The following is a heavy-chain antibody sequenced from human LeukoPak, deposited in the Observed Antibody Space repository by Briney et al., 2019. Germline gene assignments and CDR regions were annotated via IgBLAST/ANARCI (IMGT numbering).Heavy chain of an antibody. CDR2: ISGSGGST. Sequence: PGGSLRLSCAASGFTFSSYAMSWVRQAPGKGLKWVSAISGSGGSTYYADSVKGRFTISRDNSKNTLYLQMNSLRAEDTAVYYCARDPSYSSSWVDYWGQGTLVTVSS. CDR1: GFTFSSYA. D-gene: IGHD6-13*01. V-gene: IGHV3-23*01. J-gene: IGHJ4*02. CDR3: ARDPSYSSSWVDY.